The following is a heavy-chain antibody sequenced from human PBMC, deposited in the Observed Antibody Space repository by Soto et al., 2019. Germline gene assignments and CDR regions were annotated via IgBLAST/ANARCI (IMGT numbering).Heavy chain of an antibody. Sequence: GESLKISCLASGYSFTGYWVGWVRQMSGRGLEWMGIIYPHVSDTRYSPSFQGQVTISADKSISTVYLQWSSLKASDTAIYYCVTNTWYYFGLDVWGQGTTVTVSS. CDR2: IYPHVSDT. J-gene: IGHJ6*02. D-gene: IGHD6-13*01. CDR3: VTNTWYYFGLDV. CDR1: GYSFTGYW. V-gene: IGHV5-51*01.